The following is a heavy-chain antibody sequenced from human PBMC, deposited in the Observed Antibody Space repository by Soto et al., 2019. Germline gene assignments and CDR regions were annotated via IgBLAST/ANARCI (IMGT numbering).Heavy chain of an antibody. CDR1: GDSITSGDYY. CDR2: IFYSGST. D-gene: IGHD6-19*01. V-gene: IGHV4-30-4*01. CDR3: ARAEVAVAGSGWFDA. Sequence: SETLSLTCTVSGDSITSGDYYWSWVRQPPGKGLEWIGYIFYSGSTYYKASLKSRVTISLDMSRNQFSLKLTSVTAADTAVYYCARAEVAVAGSGWFDAWGHGNLVTVYS. J-gene: IGHJ5*01.